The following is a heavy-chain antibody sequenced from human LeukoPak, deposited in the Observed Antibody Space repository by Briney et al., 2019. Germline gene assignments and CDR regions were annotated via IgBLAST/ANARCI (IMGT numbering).Heavy chain of an antibody. CDR1: GFTFSSYA. Sequence: GGSLRLSCAASGFTFSSYAMSWVRQAPGKGLEWVSAISNNGGYTYYANSVQGRFTISRDNSKSTLCLQMNSLRAEDTAVYYCAKQLGYCSDGSCYFPYWGQGTLVTVSS. J-gene: IGHJ4*02. CDR3: AKQLGYCSDGSCYFPY. CDR2: ISNNGGYT. D-gene: IGHD2-15*01. V-gene: IGHV3-23*01.